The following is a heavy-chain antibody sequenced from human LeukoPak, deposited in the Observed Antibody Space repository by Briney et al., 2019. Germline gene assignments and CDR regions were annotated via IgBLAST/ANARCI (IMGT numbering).Heavy chain of an antibody. J-gene: IGHJ4*02. Sequence: PGGSLRLSCAASGFTFSSYAMVWVRQAPGKGLEWVAFIRFDGSNKYYTDSVKGRFTISRDNSKNTLYLQLKSLRLEDTALYFCARSRDGYNEPFDYWGQGTLVTVSS. CDR3: ARSRDGYNEPFDY. V-gene: IGHV3-30*02. CDR2: IRFDGSNK. D-gene: IGHD5-24*01. CDR1: GFTFSSYA.